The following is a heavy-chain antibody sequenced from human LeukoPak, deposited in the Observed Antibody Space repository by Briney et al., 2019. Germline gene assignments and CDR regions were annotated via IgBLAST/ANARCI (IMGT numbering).Heavy chain of an antibody. J-gene: IGHJ4*02. Sequence: LSGGSLRLSCAASGFTVSSNYMSWVRQAPGKGLEWVSAISGSASSTYYADSVKGRFTISRDNSKNTLYLQMNSLRADDTAVYYCARSGRYCSGGSCYQEASLDYWGQGTLVTVSS. CDR1: GFTVSSNY. CDR2: ISGSASST. CDR3: ARSGRYCSGGSCYQEASLDY. V-gene: IGHV3-23*01. D-gene: IGHD2-15*01.